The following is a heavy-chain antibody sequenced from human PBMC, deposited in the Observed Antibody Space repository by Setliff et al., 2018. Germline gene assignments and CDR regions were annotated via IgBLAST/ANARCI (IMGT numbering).Heavy chain of an antibody. CDR3: AKVKKPLIRGSGFDY. V-gene: IGHV3-30*02. CDR2: LGYDGTNE. J-gene: IGHJ4*02. Sequence: LRLSCAASGFTFSSLWMAWVRQAPGKGLEWVAALGYDGTNEYYADSVKGRFTISRDNSENTLFLQMTSLRPEDTGIYYCAKVKKPLIRGSGFDYWGRGTLVTVSS. D-gene: IGHD2-8*01. CDR1: GFTFSSLW.